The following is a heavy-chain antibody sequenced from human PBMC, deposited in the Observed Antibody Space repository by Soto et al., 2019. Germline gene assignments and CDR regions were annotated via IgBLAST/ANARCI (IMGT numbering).Heavy chain of an antibody. J-gene: IGHJ4*02. Sequence: SQTLSLTSAISGDTVSSNSAAWNWIRQSPSRGLEWLGRTYYRSKWNNDYAVSVKSRIPNNPETSKNQSSLQLNSVTPEEKAVYYCASATLVGITLIVEGFDYWGQGTLVTVSS. CDR3: ASATLVGITLIVEGFDY. CDR2: TYYRSKWNN. V-gene: IGHV6-1*01. D-gene: IGHD3-22*01. CDR1: GDTVSSNSAA.